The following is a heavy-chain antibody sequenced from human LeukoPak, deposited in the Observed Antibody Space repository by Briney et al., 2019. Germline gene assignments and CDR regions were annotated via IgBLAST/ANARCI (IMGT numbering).Heavy chain of an antibody. J-gene: IGHJ4*02. CDR1: GFTFSSYG. Sequence: GGSLRLSCAASGFTFSSYGMHWVRQAPGKGLEWVAVISYDGSNKYYPDSVRGRFTISRDNSKNTLYLQMNSLRAEDTAVYYCAKVMGRRLLWFGDGNYFDYWGQGTLVTVSS. D-gene: IGHD3-10*01. CDR3: AKVMGRRLLWFGDGNYFDY. V-gene: IGHV3-30*18. CDR2: ISYDGSNK.